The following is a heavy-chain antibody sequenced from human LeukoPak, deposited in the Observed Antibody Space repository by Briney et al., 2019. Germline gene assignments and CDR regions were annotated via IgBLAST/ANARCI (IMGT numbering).Heavy chain of an antibody. V-gene: IGHV4-39*07. CDR3: ARELSWFDP. CDR2: IYYTGNT. Sequence: SETLSLTRTVSGGSISSTSYYWGWIRQPPGKGLEWIGSIYYTGNTYYNPSLKSRVTLSVDTSENQFSLKLSSVTAADTAVYYCARELSWFDPWGQGTLVTVSS. J-gene: IGHJ5*02. CDR1: GGSISSTSYY.